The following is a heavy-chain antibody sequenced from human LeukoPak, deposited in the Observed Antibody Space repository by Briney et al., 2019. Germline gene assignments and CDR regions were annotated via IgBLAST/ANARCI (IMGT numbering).Heavy chain of an antibody. J-gene: IGHJ4*02. CDR2: INHSGST. D-gene: IGHD2-15*01. Sequence: SETLSLTCAVYGGSFRGYYWSWIRQPPGKGLEWIEEINHSGSTNYNPSLKSRVTISVDTSKNQFSLKLTSVTAADTAIYYCARPGGGPIRWGQGSLVTVSS. CDR3: ARPGGGPIR. V-gene: IGHV4-34*01. CDR1: GGSFRGYY.